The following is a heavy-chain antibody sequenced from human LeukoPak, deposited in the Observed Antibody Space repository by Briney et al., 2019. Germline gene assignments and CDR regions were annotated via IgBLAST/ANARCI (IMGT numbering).Heavy chain of an antibody. J-gene: IGHJ3*02. Sequence: PGGSLRLSCAASGFTFSSYWMSWVRQAPGKGLEWVANIKQDGSEKYYVDSVKGRFTISRDNAKNSLYLQMNSLRAEDTAVYYCARLASDYYGSGSRLQVGDAFDIWGQGTMVTVSS. CDR3: ARLASDYYGSGSRLQVGDAFDI. V-gene: IGHV3-7*01. CDR2: IKQDGSEK. D-gene: IGHD3-10*01. CDR1: GFTFSSYW.